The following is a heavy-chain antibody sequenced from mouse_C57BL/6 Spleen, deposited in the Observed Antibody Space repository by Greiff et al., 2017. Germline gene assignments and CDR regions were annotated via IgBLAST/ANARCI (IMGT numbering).Heavy chain of an antibody. J-gene: IGHJ2*01. CDR3: ARDKDEGNPFDY. V-gene: IGHV3-6*01. CDR1: GYSITSGYY. CDR2: ISYDGSN. Sequence: VQLQQSGPGLVKPSQSLSLTCSVTGYSITSGYYWNWIRQFPGNKLEWMGYISYDGSNNYNPSLKNRISITRDTSKNQFFLKLNSVTTEDTATYYCARDKDEGNPFDYWGQGTTLTVSS. D-gene: IGHD2-1*01.